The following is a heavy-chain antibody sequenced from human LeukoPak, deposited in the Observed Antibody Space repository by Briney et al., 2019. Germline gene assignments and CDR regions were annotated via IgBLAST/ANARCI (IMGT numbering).Heavy chain of an antibody. V-gene: IGHV4-39*01. J-gene: IGHJ4*02. D-gene: IGHD3-22*01. CDR2: LYYSGST. CDR1: GGSISRSSYY. Sequence: SETLSLTCNVSGGSISRSSYYWGWIRQPPGKGLEWIGSLYYSGSTYYNPSLKSRITISVDTSKNQFYLRLTSVTAADTAAYYCATAGGYYYDSSGYYPFDSWGQGTLVTVSS. CDR3: ATAGGYYYDSSGYYPFDS.